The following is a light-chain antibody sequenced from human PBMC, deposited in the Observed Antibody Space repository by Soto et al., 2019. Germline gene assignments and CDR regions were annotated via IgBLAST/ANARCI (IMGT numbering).Light chain of an antibody. CDR2: SNN. CDR3: ASWDDRLGAVI. CDR1: SXNIGGTNY. J-gene: IGLJ2*01. Sequence: QSVLTQPPSASGSPGQRVFISCSGSSXNIGGTNYAYWYQQLPRAAPKLLMHSNNLRPSGVPERISGSKSGTSASLAISGLRSEDEAVYYCASWDDRLGAVIFGGGTKSPS. V-gene: IGLV1-47*02.